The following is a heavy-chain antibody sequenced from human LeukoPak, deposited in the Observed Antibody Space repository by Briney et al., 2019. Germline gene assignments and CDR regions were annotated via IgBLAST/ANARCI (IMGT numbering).Heavy chain of an antibody. J-gene: IGHJ4*02. CDR1: GCTFSTYS. Sequence: GGSLRLSCAASGCTFSTYSMNWVRQAPGKGLEWVSYISRSSNTIYYADSVKGRFTISRDNAKNSLYLQMNSLRDEDTAVYYCARAWDYDSSGYYFGYRGQGTLVTVSS. CDR2: ISRSSNTI. CDR3: ARAWDYDSSGYYFGY. D-gene: IGHD3-22*01. V-gene: IGHV3-48*02.